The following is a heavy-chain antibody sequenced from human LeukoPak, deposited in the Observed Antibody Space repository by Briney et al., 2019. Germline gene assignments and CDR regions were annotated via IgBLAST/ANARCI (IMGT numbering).Heavy chain of an antibody. Sequence: PSETLSLTCTVSGGSISSYYWSWVRQPPGKGLEWVGYIYYSGSTNYNPSLKSRVTISVDTSKNKFSLKLSSLTAADTAVYYCARDSDSSGYYPLLFGYWGQGTLVTVSS. V-gene: IGHV4-59*01. CDR1: GGSISSYY. CDR3: ARDSDSSGYYPLLFGY. CDR2: IYYSGST. D-gene: IGHD3-22*01. J-gene: IGHJ4*02.